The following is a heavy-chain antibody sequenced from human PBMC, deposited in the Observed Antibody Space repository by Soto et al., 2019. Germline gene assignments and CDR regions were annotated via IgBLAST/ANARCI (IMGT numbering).Heavy chain of an antibody. V-gene: IGHV1-2*02. Sequence: ASVKVSCKASGYPLTAKYLHWVRQAPGQGLEWMGWINPSSGGTKEAQKFRGRVTMTRDTSISAAYMGLSRLPSDDTAVYYCAKGGSSWTEWFDPWGQGTLVTVSS. CDR2: INPSSGGT. CDR1: GYPLTAKY. J-gene: IGHJ5*02. CDR3: AKGGSSWTEWFDP. D-gene: IGHD6-13*01.